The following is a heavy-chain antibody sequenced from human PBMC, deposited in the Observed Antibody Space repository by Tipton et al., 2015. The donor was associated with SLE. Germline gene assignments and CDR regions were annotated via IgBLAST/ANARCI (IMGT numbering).Heavy chain of an antibody. Sequence: TLSLTCTVSGDSFSSGSSSWNGVRQPAGKGLEWIGLSYNSGITNYNPSLQSRVTISVDTSKNQFSLKLSSVTAADTAVHYCARPQWEPGYMDVWGKGTTVTVSS. D-gene: IGHD1-26*01. J-gene: IGHJ6*03. CDR2: SYNSGIT. V-gene: IGHV4-61*02. CDR3: ARPQWEPGYMDV. CDR1: GDSFSSGSSS.